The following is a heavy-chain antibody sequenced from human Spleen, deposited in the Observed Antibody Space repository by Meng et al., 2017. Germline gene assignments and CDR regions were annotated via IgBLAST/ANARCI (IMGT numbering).Heavy chain of an antibody. D-gene: IGHD3-22*01. CDR2: INHSGST. V-gene: IGHV4-34*01. Sequence: SETLSLTCVVSGGSFSDYYWSWIRQPPGKGLEWIGEINHSGSTNYNPSLKSRVTISVDTSKNQFSLKLSSVTAADTAVYYCARAPGDYDSSGYYTGNWFDPWGPGTLVTVSS. CDR3: ARAPGDYDSSGYYTGNWFDP. J-gene: IGHJ5*02. CDR1: GGSFSDYY.